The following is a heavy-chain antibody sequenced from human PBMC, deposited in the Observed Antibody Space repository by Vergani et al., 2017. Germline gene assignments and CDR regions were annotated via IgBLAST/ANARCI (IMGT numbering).Heavy chain of an antibody. CDR3: ARERAPGGEDYYYYYYGMDV. D-gene: IGHD3-16*01. J-gene: IGHJ6*02. CDR2: ISAYNGNT. V-gene: IGHV1-18*01. Sequence: QVQLVQSGAEVKKPGASVKVSCKASGYTFTSYGISWVRQAPGQGLEWMGWISAYNGNTNYAQKLQGRFTMTTDTSTSTDYMELRSLRSDDTAVYYCARERAPGGEDYYYYYYGMDVWGQGTTVTVSS. CDR1: GYTFTSYG.